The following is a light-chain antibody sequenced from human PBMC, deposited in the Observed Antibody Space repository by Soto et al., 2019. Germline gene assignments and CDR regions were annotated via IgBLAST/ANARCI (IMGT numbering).Light chain of an antibody. V-gene: IGKV3-20*01. Sequence: EMVLPQSPDTLSLSPGEGVTLSCRASQSVVSDYVAWYQQKPGQARRLLIYGASIVATGLPARFSGSGSGTDFTLTISRLEPEDFGVYYCQQYGGAPYTFGPGT. CDR3: QQYGGAPYT. CDR1: QSVVSDY. CDR2: GAS. J-gene: IGKJ2*01.